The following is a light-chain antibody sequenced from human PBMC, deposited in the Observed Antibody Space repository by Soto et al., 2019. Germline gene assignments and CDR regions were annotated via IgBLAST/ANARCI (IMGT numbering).Light chain of an antibody. CDR1: QSVSSN. V-gene: IGKV3-15*01. Sequence: EIVMTQSPATLSVSPGERATLSCRASQSVSSNLAWYQQKPGQAPRLLIYAASARATDVPGRFSVGGSGTEFTLTISSLQPEDSAVYYCQQYENWPPWTFGQGTKVEI. CDR3: QQYENWPPWT. J-gene: IGKJ1*01. CDR2: AAS.